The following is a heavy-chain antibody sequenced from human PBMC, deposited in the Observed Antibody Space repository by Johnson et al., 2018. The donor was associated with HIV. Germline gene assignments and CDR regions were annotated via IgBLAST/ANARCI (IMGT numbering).Heavy chain of an antibody. D-gene: IGHD3-16*02. CDR3: ARDRVITFGGVIGRGAFDI. CDR1: GFRFSNYA. Sequence: VQLVESGGGLVKPGGSLRLSCAASGFRFSNYALHWVRQTPGQGLEWVALISDDGSNKYYADSVKGRFTISRENSKNTLYLQMNSLSAEEAAVYYCARDRVITFGGVIGRGAFDIWGQGTMVTVSS. V-gene: IGHV3-30-3*01. CDR2: ISDDGSNK. J-gene: IGHJ3*02.